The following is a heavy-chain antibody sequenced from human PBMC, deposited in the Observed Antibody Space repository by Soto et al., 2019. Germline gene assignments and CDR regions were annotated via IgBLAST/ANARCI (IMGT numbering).Heavy chain of an antibody. CDR3: ASYDFWSGPGAFDI. D-gene: IGHD3-3*01. CDR1: YYNFNSYG. V-gene: IGHV1-2*02. Sequence: ASVKVSCKTSYYNFNSYGITWVRQAPGQGLEWMGWINPNSGGTNYAQKFQGRVTMTRDTSISTAYMELSRLRSDDTAVYYCASYDFWSGPGAFDIWGQGTMVTVSS. J-gene: IGHJ3*02. CDR2: INPNSGGT.